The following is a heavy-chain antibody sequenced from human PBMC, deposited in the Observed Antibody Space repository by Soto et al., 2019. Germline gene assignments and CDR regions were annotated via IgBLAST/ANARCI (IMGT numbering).Heavy chain of an antibody. CDR2: VSGYNGNA. D-gene: IGHD6-19*01. CDR3: ARDEQGIAVAGTNLDY. V-gene: IGHV1-18*01. Sequence: QVQLVQSGAEVKKPGASVKVSCKASGYTFTNFGVTWVRQAPGQGLEWVGWVSGYNGNANYAQKLQDRVSMTTDTSTRTAYMELRSLRSDETAVYYCARDEQGIAVAGTNLDYWGQGTLVTVSS. J-gene: IGHJ4*02. CDR1: GYTFTNFG.